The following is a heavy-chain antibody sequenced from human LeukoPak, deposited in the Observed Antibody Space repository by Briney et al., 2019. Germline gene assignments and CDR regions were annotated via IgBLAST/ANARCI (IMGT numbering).Heavy chain of an antibody. CDR2: IWYDGSNK. CDR1: GFTFRSFG. V-gene: IGHV3-33*01. D-gene: IGHD3-10*01. J-gene: IGHJ3*02. CDR3: ARAAGYGAGSYGFNI. Sequence: SGGPLSPPCPASGFTFRSFGIHWVGQAQGKGLEWVAVIWYDGSNKYYADSVKGRFTISRDIATNTLYLEMNSLRAEDTAMYYCARAAGYGAGSYGFNIWGQGTTVTVSS.